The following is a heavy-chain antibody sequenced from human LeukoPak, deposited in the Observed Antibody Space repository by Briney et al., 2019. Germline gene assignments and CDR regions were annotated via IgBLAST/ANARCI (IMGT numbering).Heavy chain of an antibody. CDR2: INAGNGNT. CDR1: GYTFTSYA. J-gene: IGHJ4*02. Sequence: ASVKVSCKASGYTFTSYAMHWVRQAPGQRLEWMGWINAGNGNTKYSQKFQGRVTITRDTSASTAYMELSSLRSEDTAVYYCAMGEDGSGSYSPIDYWGQGTLVTVSS. V-gene: IGHV1-3*01. CDR3: AMGEDGSGSYSPIDY. D-gene: IGHD3-10*01.